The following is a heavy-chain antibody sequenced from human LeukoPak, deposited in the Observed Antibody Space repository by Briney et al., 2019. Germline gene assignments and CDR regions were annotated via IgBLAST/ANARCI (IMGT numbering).Heavy chain of an antibody. CDR3: ARDVDYHGSGSYYQPAYYFDY. CDR2: IWYDGSNK. CDR1: GFTFSSYG. Sequence: GGSLRLSCAASGFTFSSYGMHWVRQAPGKGLEWVAVIWYDGSNKYYADSVKGRFTISRDNSKNTLYLQMNSLRAEDTAVYYCARDVDYHGSGSYYQPAYYFDYWGQGTLVTVSS. D-gene: IGHD3-10*01. V-gene: IGHV3-33*01. J-gene: IGHJ4*02.